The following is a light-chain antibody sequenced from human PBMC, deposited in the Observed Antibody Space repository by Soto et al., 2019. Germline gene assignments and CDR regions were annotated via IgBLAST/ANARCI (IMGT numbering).Light chain of an antibody. CDR3: QQYKSYSRK. CDR2: MAS. CDR1: QSISSW. V-gene: IGKV1-5*03. Sequence: DMQMTQAPSTLSASVEDRVTITCRASQSISSWLSWYQQKPGKVPKLLIDMASSLESGVPSRFSRSGSGTEFTLNISSLNPDDFATYYCQQYKSYSRKFGKQTKEAIK. J-gene: IGKJ1*01.